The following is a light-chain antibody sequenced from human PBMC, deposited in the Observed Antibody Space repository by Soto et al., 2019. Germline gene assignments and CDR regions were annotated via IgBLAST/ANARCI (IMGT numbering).Light chain of an antibody. CDR2: KAS. CDR1: QSISSW. J-gene: IGKJ1*01. V-gene: IGKV1-5*03. CDR3: QQYNSYWT. Sequence: DIQMTQSPSTLSASVGDRVTITCRASQSISSWLAWYQQKPGKAPKLLIYKASSLESGVPSRFRRSGSGTEFTLTISRLQPDHFATYYFQQYNSYWTFGQGTKVELK.